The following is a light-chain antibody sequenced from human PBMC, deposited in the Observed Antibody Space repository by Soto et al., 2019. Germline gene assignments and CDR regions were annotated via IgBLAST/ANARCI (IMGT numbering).Light chain of an antibody. CDR1: QGLSSD. Sequence: DIQLTQSPSFLSASVGDRVTITCRASQGLSSDLAWYQQKPGKAPKLLIYAASTLQSGVPSRFSGSGSGTEFILTISSLQPEDFATYYCQQLNSYPITFGQGTRLEIK. J-gene: IGKJ5*01. V-gene: IGKV1-9*01. CDR3: QQLNSYPIT. CDR2: AAS.